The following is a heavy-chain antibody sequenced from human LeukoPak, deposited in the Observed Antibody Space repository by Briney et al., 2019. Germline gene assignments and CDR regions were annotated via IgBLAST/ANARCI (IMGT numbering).Heavy chain of an antibody. CDR3: ARVEGSGRYDY. V-gene: IGHV1-69*13. CDR2: IIPIFGTA. Sequence: GASVNVSCKASGGTFSSYAISWVRQAPGQGLEWMGGIIPIFGTANYAQKFQGRVTITADESTSTAYMELSSLRSEDTAVYYCARVEGSGRYDYWGQGTLVTVSS. CDR1: GGTFSSYA. D-gene: IGHD6-19*01. J-gene: IGHJ4*02.